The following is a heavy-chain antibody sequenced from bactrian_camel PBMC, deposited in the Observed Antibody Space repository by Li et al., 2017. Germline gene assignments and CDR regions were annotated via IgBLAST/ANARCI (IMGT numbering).Heavy chain of an antibody. V-gene: IGHV3S1*01. Sequence: HVQLVESGGGLVQPGGSLRLSCAASGFIFSNYWMYWVRQAPGKGREWVASIDSGGSTTYYADSVKGRFTISRDNAKRTVYLQINSLKSEDTALYYCIRVQNWAADYWGQGTQVTVS. J-gene: IGHJ4*01. CDR2: IDSGGSTT. CDR1: GFIFSNYW. D-gene: IGHD1*01. CDR3: IRVQNWAADY.